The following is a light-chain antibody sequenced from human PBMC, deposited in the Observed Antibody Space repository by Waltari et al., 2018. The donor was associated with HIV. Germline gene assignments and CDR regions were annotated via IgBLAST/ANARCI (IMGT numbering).Light chain of an antibody. V-gene: IGLV1-51*01. CDR2: YHN. CDR3: ATWDKSLNIVL. CDR1: NSTIGSRY. Sequence: QSVLTQSPSVSAAPGQKVTISCSGSNSTIGSRYVSCYQHLPGTVPNLLTYYHNERPSGIPDRFSVSKSGTAATLGITGLQTGDEAEYYCATWDKSLNIVLFGGGTNVTGL. J-gene: IGLJ2*01.